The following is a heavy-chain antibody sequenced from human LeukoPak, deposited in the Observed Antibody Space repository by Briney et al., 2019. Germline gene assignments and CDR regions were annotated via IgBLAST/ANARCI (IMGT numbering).Heavy chain of an antibody. Sequence: SQTLSLTCTVSGGSISSGGYYWSWIRQHPGKGLEWIGYIYYSGSTYYNPSLKSRVTISVDTSKNQFSLKLSSVTAADTAVYYCARGPEWELLGPSYFDYWGQGTLVTVSS. CDR1: GGSISSGGYY. CDR3: ARGPEWELLGPSYFDY. CDR2: IYYSGST. J-gene: IGHJ4*02. D-gene: IGHD1-26*01. V-gene: IGHV4-30-4*08.